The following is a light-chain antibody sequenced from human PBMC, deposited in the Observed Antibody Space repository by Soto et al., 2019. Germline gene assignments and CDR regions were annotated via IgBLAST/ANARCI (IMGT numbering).Light chain of an antibody. J-gene: IGLJ1*01. V-gene: IGLV2-14*03. CDR1: SSDVGGYNY. CDR3: SSYTNSSTSR. Sequence: QSVLTQPASVSGSPGQSIAISCTGTSSDVGGYNYVSWYQHHPGKAPTVMIYDVSNRPSGVSDRFSGSKSGNTASLTISGLQADDESDYCCSSYTNSSTSRFASGTKVPVL. CDR2: DVS.